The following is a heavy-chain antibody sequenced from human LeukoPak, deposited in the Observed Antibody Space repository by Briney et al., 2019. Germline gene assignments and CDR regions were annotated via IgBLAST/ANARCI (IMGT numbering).Heavy chain of an antibody. CDR1: GFTFSSYA. J-gene: IGHJ4*02. D-gene: IGHD3-10*01. Sequence: GGSLRLSCAASGFTFSSYAMSWVRQAPGKGLVWVSRINSDGSSTSYADSVKGRFTISRDNAKNTLYLQMNSLRAEDTAVYYCARDAVSGSYDYWGQGTLVTVSS. CDR3: ARDAVSGSYDY. V-gene: IGHV3-74*01. CDR2: INSDGSST.